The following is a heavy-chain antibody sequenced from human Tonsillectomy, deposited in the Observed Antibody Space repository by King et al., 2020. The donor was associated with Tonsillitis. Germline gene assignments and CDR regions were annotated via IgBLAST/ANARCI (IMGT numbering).Heavy chain of an antibody. CDR2: IKEGGSEK. J-gene: IGHJ4*02. Sequence: VQLVESGGGLVQPGGSLRLSCAASGFTFSDYWMSWVRQAPGKGLEWVANIKEGGSEKYYVDSVKGRFTISRDNAKNSLFLQMNSLRAEDTAFYYCARTYFDYWGQGALVTVSS. CDR1: GFTFSDYW. V-gene: IGHV3-7*01. CDR3: ARTYFDY.